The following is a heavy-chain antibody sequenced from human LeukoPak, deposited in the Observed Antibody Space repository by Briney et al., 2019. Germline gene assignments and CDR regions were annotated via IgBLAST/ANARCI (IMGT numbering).Heavy chain of an antibody. D-gene: IGHD2-21*01. V-gene: IGHV3-15*01. CDR2: IKSKTDGGTT. CDR1: GFTFSNAW. Sequence: GGSLRLSCAASGFTFSNAWMNWVRQAPGKGLEWVGRIKSKTDGGTTDYAAPVKGRFTISRDDSKNTLCLQMNSLKSEDTAVYYCTTIDKVYSLTAFDIWGQGTMVTASA. CDR3: TTIDKVYSLTAFDI. J-gene: IGHJ3*02.